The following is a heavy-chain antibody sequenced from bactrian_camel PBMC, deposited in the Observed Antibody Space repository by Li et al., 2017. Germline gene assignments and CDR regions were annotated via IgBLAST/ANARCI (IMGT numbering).Heavy chain of an antibody. CDR1: GSVYSTMC. CDR3: AAVRYGGSWYPLCRARSADFGY. J-gene: IGHJ6*01. Sequence: VQLVESGGGSVQAGGSLRLSCTASGSVYSTMCMGWVRQIPGKEREGVSWIAGSSRNDHAGPVKGRFTISRDNAKNTLYLQMDSLQTEDTAMYYCAAVRYGGSWYPLCRARSADFGYWGQGTQVTVS. D-gene: IGHD6*01. CDR2: IAGSSRN. V-gene: IGHV3S53*01.